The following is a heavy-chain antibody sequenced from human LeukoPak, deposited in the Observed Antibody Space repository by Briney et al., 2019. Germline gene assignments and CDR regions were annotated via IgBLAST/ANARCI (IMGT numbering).Heavy chain of an antibody. V-gene: IGHV4-59*08. Sequence: KSSETLSLTCVVSGGSISNYYWSWIRQPPGKGLEWIGYIYYSGSTNYNPSLKSLVTISVDTSKNQFSLKLSSVTAADTAVYYCARGSLYDFWSGYYNTLPYYFDYWGQGTLVTVSS. CDR1: GGSISNYY. J-gene: IGHJ4*02. CDR2: IYYSGST. D-gene: IGHD3-3*01. CDR3: ARGSLYDFWSGYYNTLPYYFDY.